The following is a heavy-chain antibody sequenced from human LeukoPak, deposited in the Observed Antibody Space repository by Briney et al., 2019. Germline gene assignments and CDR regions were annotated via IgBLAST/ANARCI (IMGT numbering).Heavy chain of an antibody. CDR2: ISAYNGNT. CDR3: ARDLSIIPNYDFWSGSPPLDY. J-gene: IGHJ4*02. CDR1: GYTFTSYG. Sequence: ASVNVSCKASGYTFTSYGISWVRQAPGQGLEWMGWISAYNGNTNYAQKLQGRVTMTTDTSTSTAYMELRSLRSDDTAVYYCARDLSIIPNYDFWSGSPPLDYWGQGTLVTVSS. V-gene: IGHV1-18*01. D-gene: IGHD3-3*01.